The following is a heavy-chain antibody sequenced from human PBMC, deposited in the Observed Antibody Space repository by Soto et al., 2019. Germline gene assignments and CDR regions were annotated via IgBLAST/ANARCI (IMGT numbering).Heavy chain of an antibody. CDR3: ARGFESNYYYYGMDV. CDR1: GGTFSSYA. Sequence: QVQLVQCWAEVKKPGSSVTVSCKACGGTFSSYAISWVRQAPGQGLEWMGGIIPIFGTANYAQKFQGRVTITADESTSTAYMELSSLRSEDTAVYYCARGFESNYYYYGMDVWGQGTTVTVSS. J-gene: IGHJ6*02. V-gene: IGHV1-69*01. CDR2: IIPIFGTA.